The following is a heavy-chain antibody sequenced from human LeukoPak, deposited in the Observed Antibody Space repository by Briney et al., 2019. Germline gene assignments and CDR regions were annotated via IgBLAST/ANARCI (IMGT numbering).Heavy chain of an antibody. Sequence: GGSLRLSCAASGFTFSSYWMSWVRQAPGKGLEWVANIKQDGSEKYYVDSVKGRFTISRDNAKNSLYLQMNSLRAEDTAVYYCTRDSQDSYVYYMVVWGKGTTVTVSS. CDR2: IKQDGSEK. V-gene: IGHV3-7*01. D-gene: IGHD3-10*02. CDR1: GFTFSSYW. J-gene: IGHJ6*03. CDR3: TRDSQDSYVYYMVV.